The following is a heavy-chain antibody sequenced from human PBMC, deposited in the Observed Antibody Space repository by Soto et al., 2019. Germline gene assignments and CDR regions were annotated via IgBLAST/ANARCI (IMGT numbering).Heavy chain of an antibody. D-gene: IGHD7-27*01. Sequence: QVQLQESGPGLVKPSQTLSLTCTVSGGSISSGGYYWSWIRQHPGKGLEWIGYIYYSGSTYYNPSLKRGVTISVDTSKNQFPLKRGAVTAGDAAVYYWGRDGDWGLTGGGRYFDLWGRGTLVTVSS. CDR1: GGSISSGGYY. V-gene: IGHV4-31*03. J-gene: IGHJ2*01. CDR2: IYYSGST. CDR3: GRDGDWGLTGGGRYFDL.